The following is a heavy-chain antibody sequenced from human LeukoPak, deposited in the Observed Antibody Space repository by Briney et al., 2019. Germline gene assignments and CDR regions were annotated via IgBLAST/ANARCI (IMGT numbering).Heavy chain of an antibody. Sequence: SETLSLTCTVSGYSISSGYYWGWIRQPPGKGLEWIGSIYHSGSTYYNPSLKSRVTISVDTSKNQFSLKLSSVTAADTAVYYCARAPLGYCSGGSCSPEGDYYYYYMDVWGKGTTVTVSS. CDR3: ARAPLGYCSGGSCSPEGDYYYYYMDV. CDR1: GYSISSGYY. J-gene: IGHJ6*03. V-gene: IGHV4-38-2*02. CDR2: IYHSGST. D-gene: IGHD2-15*01.